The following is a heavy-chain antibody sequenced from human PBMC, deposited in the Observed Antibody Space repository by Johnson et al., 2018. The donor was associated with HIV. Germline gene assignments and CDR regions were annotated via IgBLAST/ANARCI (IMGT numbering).Heavy chain of an antibody. J-gene: IGHJ3*02. Sequence: VQLVESGGGVVRPGGSLRLSCAASGFTFDDYGMSWVRQVPGKGLEWVSGINWNGDSTGYADSVKGRFTISRDNAKNSLYLQMNSLRAEDTALYYCAKDIHMVAPRRAFDIWGQGTMVTVSS. V-gene: IGHV3-20*04. CDR2: INWNGDST. CDR3: AKDIHMVAPRRAFDI. CDR1: GFTFDDYG. D-gene: IGHD2-15*01.